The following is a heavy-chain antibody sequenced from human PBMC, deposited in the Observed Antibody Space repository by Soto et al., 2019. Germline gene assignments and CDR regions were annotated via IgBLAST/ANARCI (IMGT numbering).Heavy chain of an antibody. D-gene: IGHD3-22*01. V-gene: IGHV3-30-3*01. CDR3: AREKKEGQDYDDSSGYSNWFDP. CDR1: GFTFRSYA. Sequence: GASWRLSCAASGFTFRSYAMHWVRQAPGKGLEWVAVISYDGSNKYYADSVKGRFTISRDNSKNTLYLQMNSLRAEDTAVYYCAREKKEGQDYDDSSGYSNWFDPWGQG. J-gene: IGHJ5*02. CDR2: ISYDGSNK.